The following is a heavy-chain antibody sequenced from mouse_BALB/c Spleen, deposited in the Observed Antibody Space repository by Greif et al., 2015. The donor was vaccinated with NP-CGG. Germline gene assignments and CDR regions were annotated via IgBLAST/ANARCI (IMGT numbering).Heavy chain of an antibody. V-gene: IGHV1-20*02. CDR2: INPYNGDT. CDR1: GYSFTGYF. D-gene: IGHD1-1*01. CDR3: ARSDYHGSSDY. Sequence: VQLQQSGPELVKPGASVKISCKASGYSFTGYFMNWVMQSHGKSLEWIGRINPYNGDTSYNQKFKGKATLTVDKSSSTAHMELRSLASEDSAVYYCARSDYHGSSDYWGQGTTLTVSS. J-gene: IGHJ2*01.